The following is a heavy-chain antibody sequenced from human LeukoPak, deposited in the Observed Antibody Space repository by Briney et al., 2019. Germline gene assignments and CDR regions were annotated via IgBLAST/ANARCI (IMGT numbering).Heavy chain of an antibody. D-gene: IGHD3-9*01. Sequence: PGGSLRLSCAASGFTVSSNYMSWVRQAPGKGLEWVSVIYSGGSTYYADSVKGRFTISRDNSRNMLFLQMNSLRPEDTAVYYCAKDFSEGQTGYYTEFDYWGQGTLVTVSS. V-gene: IGHV3-53*05. CDR1: GFTVSSNY. CDR2: IYSGGST. J-gene: IGHJ4*02. CDR3: AKDFSEGQTGYYTEFDY.